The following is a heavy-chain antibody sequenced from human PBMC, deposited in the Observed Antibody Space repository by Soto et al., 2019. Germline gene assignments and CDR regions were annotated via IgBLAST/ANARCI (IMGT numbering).Heavy chain of an antibody. V-gene: IGHV1-69*13. Sequence: SVKVSRKASGGTFSSYASSWVRQAPGQGLEWMGGIIPIFGTANYAQKFQGRVTITADESTSTAYMELSSLRSEDTAVYYCARLWFGESTWYYGMDVWGQGTTVTGSS. J-gene: IGHJ6*02. CDR3: ARLWFGESTWYYGMDV. D-gene: IGHD3-10*01. CDR2: IIPIFGTA. CDR1: GGTFSSYA.